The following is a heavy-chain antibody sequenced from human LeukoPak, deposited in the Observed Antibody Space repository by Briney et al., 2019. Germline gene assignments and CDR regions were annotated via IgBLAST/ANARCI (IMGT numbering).Heavy chain of an antibody. J-gene: IGHJ4*02. V-gene: IGHV4-4*07. CDR1: GGSISSDS. Sequence: SETLSLTCTVSGGSISSDSWSWIRQAAGERLEWIGRIDSSGYTNYNPSLKSRVTLSVDKSKNQFFLRLNSVTAADTAVYYCARHTPYYYDSGGYRPFDKWGQGILVTVSS. CDR3: ARHTPYYYDSGGYRPFDK. CDR2: IDSSGYT. D-gene: IGHD3-22*01.